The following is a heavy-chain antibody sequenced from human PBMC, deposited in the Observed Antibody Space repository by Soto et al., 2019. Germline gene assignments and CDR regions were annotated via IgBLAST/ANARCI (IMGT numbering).Heavy chain of an antibody. D-gene: IGHD3-22*01. Sequence: ASVKVSCKASGYTFTSYDINWVRQATGQGLEWMGWMNPNSGNTGYAQKFQGRVTMTRNTSISTAYMELSSLRSEDTAVYYCARGGYYDSSGSRNYYYYGMNVWGQGTTVTVSS. CDR3: ARGGYYDSSGSRNYYYYGMNV. J-gene: IGHJ6*02. CDR2: MNPNSGNT. CDR1: GYTFTSYD. V-gene: IGHV1-8*01.